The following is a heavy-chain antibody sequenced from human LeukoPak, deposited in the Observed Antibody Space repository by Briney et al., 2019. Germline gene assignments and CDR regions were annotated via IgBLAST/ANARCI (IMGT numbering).Heavy chain of an antibody. CDR1: GYTFTSYD. Sequence: ASVKVSCKASGYTFTSYDTSWVRQATGQGLEWMGWMNPNSGNTGYAQKFQGRVTMTRNTSISTAYMELSSLRSEDTAVYYCARDLNSGYDDYWGQGTLVTVSS. D-gene: IGHD5-12*01. V-gene: IGHV1-8*01. CDR2: MNPNSGNT. J-gene: IGHJ4*02. CDR3: ARDLNSGYDDY.